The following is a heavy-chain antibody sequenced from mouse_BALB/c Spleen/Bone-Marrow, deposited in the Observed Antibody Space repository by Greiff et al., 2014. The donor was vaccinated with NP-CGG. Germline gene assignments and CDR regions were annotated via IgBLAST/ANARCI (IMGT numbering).Heavy chain of an antibody. J-gene: IGHJ3*01. CDR3: TREGDSPFAY. CDR2: INPSNGGT. CDR1: GRTFTSYY. V-gene: IGHV1S81*02. Sequence: VQLQQSGAELVKPGASVKLSCKASGRTFTSYYMYWVKQRPGQGLEWIGEINPSNGGTNFNEKFKSKATLTVDKSSSTAYMQLSSLTSEDSAVYYCTREGDSPFAYWGQGTLVTVSA. D-gene: IGHD2-13*01.